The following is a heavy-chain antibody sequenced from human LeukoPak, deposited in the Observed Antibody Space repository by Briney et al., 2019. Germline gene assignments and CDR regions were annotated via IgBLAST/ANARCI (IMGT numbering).Heavy chain of an antibody. J-gene: IGHJ4*02. CDR3: ATSSSSWYYFDY. D-gene: IGHD6-13*01. CDR1: GFTFSSYG. V-gene: IGHV3-33*01. CDR2: IWYDGSNK. Sequence: GGSLRLSCAASGFTFSSYGMHWVRQAPGKGLERVAVIWYDGSNKYYADSVKGRFTISRDNSKNTLYLQMNSLRAEDTAVSYCATSSSSWYYFDYWGQGTLVTVSS.